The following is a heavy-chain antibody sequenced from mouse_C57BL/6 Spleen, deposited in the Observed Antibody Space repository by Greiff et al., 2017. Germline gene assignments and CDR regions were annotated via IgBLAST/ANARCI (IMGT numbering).Heavy chain of an antibody. CDR3: AREDYGNFHFDY. D-gene: IGHD2-1*01. CDR2: ISSGGSYT. Sequence: EVQGVESGGDLVKPGGSLKLSCAASGFTFSSYGMSWVRQTPDKRLEWVATISSGGSYTYYPDSVKGRFTISRDNAKNTLYLQRSSLKAEDTAMYDCAREDYGNFHFDYWGQGTTLTVSS. V-gene: IGHV5-6*01. CDR1: GFTFSSYG. J-gene: IGHJ2*01.